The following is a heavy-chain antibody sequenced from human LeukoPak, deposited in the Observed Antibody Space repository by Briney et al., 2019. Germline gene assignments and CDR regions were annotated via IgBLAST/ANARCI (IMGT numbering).Heavy chain of an antibody. J-gene: IGHJ6*03. CDR1: GYTFTGYY. CDR2: IIPNSGGT. CDR3: ARDRGVDYCSGGSCSHYYYYMDV. D-gene: IGHD2-15*01. Sequence: ASVKVSCKASGYTFTGYYMHWVRQAPGQGLEWMGWIIPNSGGTNYAQKFQGRVTMTRDTSISTAYMELNRLRSDDTAVYYCARDRGVDYCSGGSCSHYYYYMDVWGKGTTVTISS. V-gene: IGHV1-2*02.